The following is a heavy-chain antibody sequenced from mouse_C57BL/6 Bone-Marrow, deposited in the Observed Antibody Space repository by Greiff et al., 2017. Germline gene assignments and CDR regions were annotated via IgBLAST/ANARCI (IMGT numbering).Heavy chain of an antibody. D-gene: IGHD1-1*01. CDR1: GFTFSSYA. Sequence: EVMLVESGGGLVKPGGSLKLSCAASGFTFSSYAMSWVRQTPEKRLEWVATISDGGSYTYYPDNVKGRFTISRDNAKNNLYLQMSQLKSEDTAMYYCAREDYGSSYGFYAMDYWGQGTSVTVSS. V-gene: IGHV5-4*01. CDR3: AREDYGSSYGFYAMDY. CDR2: ISDGGSYT. J-gene: IGHJ4*01.